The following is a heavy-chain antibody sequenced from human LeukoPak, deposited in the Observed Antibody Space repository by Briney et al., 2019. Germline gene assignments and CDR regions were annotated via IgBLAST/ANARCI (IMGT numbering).Heavy chain of an antibody. CDR1: GFILRNYA. CDR2: FSIGGATT. V-gene: IGHV3-23*01. D-gene: IGHD2-15*01. Sequence: GGSLRLSCAASGFILRNYAMSWVRQAPGKGLEWVSLFSIGGATTYYADSVKGRFTISRDNSKNTLYLQMNSLRVEDTAVYYCAKSPIGYCSGGICSSEFDSWGQGTLVTVSS. CDR3: AKSPIGYCSGGICSSEFDS. J-gene: IGHJ4*02.